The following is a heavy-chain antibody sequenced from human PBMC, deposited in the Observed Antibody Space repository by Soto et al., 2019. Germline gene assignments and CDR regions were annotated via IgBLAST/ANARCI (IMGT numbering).Heavy chain of an antibody. CDR1: GFTFSTDS. CDR3: AMFFRSGFDS. J-gene: IGHJ4*02. D-gene: IGHD6-19*01. Sequence: EVQLVESGGGLVQPGGSLRLSCVASGFTFSTDSMNWVRQAPGKGLEWVAHISTSGATRYYADSVKGRFTISRDNAKTSLYLQMDGLRNEDTAVHYCAMFFRSGFDSWGQGTLVTVSS. CDR2: ISTSGATR. V-gene: IGHV3-48*02.